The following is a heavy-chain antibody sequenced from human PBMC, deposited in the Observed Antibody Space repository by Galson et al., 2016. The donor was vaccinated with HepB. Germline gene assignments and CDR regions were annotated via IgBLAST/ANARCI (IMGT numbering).Heavy chain of an antibody. CDR3: ARARFYRYFDY. CDR1: GYSFTTYG. Sequence: SVKVSCKASGYSFTTYGISWVRQAPGQGLERMGWITPYNGNTNYAEKLQGRVTMTTDTSTSTAYMELSSLRSDDTAVYYCARARFYRYFDYWGQGTLVTVSS. CDR2: ITPYNGNT. V-gene: IGHV1-18*01. D-gene: IGHD2/OR15-2a*01. J-gene: IGHJ4*02.